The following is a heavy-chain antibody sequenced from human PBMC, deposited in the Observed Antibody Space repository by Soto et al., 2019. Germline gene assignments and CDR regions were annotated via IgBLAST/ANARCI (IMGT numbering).Heavy chain of an antibody. CDR2: ISIYNGDV. CDR1: GYNPNNYG. CDR3: TRERRFPYYDSSSFSTHYFDY. Sequence: QVQLVQSGSEVKKPGASVKVSCKTSGYNPNNYGITWVRQAPGQGLEWMGWISIYNGDVKYAQKFQGRITMTTDTSTRKTHIEVRSLRFDDTAIYYCTRERRFPYYDSSSFSTHYFDYWGQGTLVTVSS. J-gene: IGHJ4*02. D-gene: IGHD3-22*01. V-gene: IGHV1-18*01.